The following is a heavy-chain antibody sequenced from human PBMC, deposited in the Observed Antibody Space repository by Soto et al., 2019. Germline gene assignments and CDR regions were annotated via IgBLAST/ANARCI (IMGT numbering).Heavy chain of an antibody. V-gene: IGHV4-39*01. J-gene: IGHJ5*02. Sequence: LSLTCTVSGGSISSSSYYWGWIRQPPGKGPEWIGSIYYSGSTYYNPSLKSRVTISVDTSKNQFSLKLSSVTAADTAVYYCASLFLIAAAGWFDPWGQGTLVTVSS. CDR3: ASLFLIAAAGWFDP. CDR2: IYYSGST. D-gene: IGHD6-13*01. CDR1: GGSISSSSYY.